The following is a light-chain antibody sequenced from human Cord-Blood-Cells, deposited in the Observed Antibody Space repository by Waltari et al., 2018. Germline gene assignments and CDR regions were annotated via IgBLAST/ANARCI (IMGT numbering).Light chain of an antibody. J-gene: IGLJ3*02. CDR3: CSYAGSSTLV. CDR2: EGS. V-gene: IGLV2-23*01. CDR1: SSDAGSYNL. Sequence: QSALTQPASVSGSPGQSITIPCTGTSSDAGSYNLVVWSQQQPGKAPKLMIYEGSKRPSGVSNRFSGSKSGNTASLTISGLQAEDEADYYCCSYAGSSTLVFGGGTKLTVL.